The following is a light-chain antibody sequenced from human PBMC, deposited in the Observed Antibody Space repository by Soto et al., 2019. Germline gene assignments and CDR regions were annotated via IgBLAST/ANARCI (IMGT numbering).Light chain of an antibody. CDR2: GAS. CDR1: QSVSSSY. Sequence: EIVLTQSPGTLSLSPGERATLSCRASQSVSSSYLAWYQQKPGQAPRLLIYGASSRATGIPDRFSGSGSGTDFTLTISRLEPEDFAVYYCHQYGSSHPYTLGQGTKLEIK. CDR3: HQYGSSHPYT. V-gene: IGKV3-20*01. J-gene: IGKJ2*01.